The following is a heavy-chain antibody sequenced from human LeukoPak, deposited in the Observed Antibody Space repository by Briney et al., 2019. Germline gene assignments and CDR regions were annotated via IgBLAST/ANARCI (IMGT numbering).Heavy chain of an antibody. CDR2: ISSSSSTI. CDR1: GFTFSSYS. V-gene: IGHV3-48*01. Sequence: GSLRLSCAASGFTFSSYSMNWVRQAPGKGLEWVSYISSSSSTIYYADSVKGRFTISRDNAKNSLYLQMNSLRAEDTAVYYCARDLGSSWYGTFDYWGQGTLVTVSS. CDR3: ARDLGSSWYGTFDY. D-gene: IGHD6-13*01. J-gene: IGHJ4*02.